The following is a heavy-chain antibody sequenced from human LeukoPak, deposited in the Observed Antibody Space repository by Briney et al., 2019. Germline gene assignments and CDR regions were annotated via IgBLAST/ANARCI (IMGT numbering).Heavy chain of an antibody. V-gene: IGHV4-34*01. CDR1: GGSISSYY. CDR2: INHSGST. J-gene: IGHJ6*03. Sequence: PSGTLSLTCAVSGGSISSYYWSRIRQPPGKGLEWIGEINHSGSTNYNPSLKSRVTISVDTSKNQFSLKLSSVTAADTAVYYCARLWFGELLDYYYYMDVWGKGTTVTISS. D-gene: IGHD3-10*01. CDR3: ARLWFGELLDYYYYMDV.